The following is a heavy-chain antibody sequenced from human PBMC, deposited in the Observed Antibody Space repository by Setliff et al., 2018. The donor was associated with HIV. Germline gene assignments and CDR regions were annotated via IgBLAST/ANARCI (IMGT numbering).Heavy chain of an antibody. J-gene: IGHJ3*01. Sequence: GASVKVSCKASGYSFINYGISWVRQAPGQGLEWMGWISAYNGNTDYAPRLLGRVTMTTDTSTSTAYMELRSLRSDDTAVYYCAKRTIGSNNWYACDVWGQGTMVTVSS. D-gene: IGHD1-1*01. CDR3: AKRTIGSNNWYACDV. V-gene: IGHV1-18*01. CDR1: GYSFINYG. CDR2: ISAYNGNT.